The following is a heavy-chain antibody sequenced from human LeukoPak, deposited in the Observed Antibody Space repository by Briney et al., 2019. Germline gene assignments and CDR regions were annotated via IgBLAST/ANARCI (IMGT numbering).Heavy chain of an antibody. J-gene: IGHJ5*02. D-gene: IGHD3-10*01. CDR1: GYTLTELS. Sequence: ASVKVSCKVSGYTLTELSMHWVRQAPGKGLEWMGGFDPEDGETIYAQKLQGRVTMTEDTSTDTAYMEMSSLRSEDTAVYYCATLDGSGSYFFDPWGQGTLVTVSS. CDR2: FDPEDGET. CDR3: ATLDGSGSYFFDP. V-gene: IGHV1-24*01.